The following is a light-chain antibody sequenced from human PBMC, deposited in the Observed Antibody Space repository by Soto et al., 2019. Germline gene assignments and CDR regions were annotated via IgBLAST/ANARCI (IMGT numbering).Light chain of an antibody. J-gene: IGKJ4*01. V-gene: IGKV1-39*01. CDR3: QQSYSTPLT. Sequence: DIQMTQSPSSLSPSVGDRVTITCRASQSISVYLNWYQQKPGKAPKLLIYAASSLQSGVPSRFSGSGSGTDFTLTISNLQPEDFATYFCQQSYSTPLTFGGGTKVEIK. CDR2: AAS. CDR1: QSISVY.